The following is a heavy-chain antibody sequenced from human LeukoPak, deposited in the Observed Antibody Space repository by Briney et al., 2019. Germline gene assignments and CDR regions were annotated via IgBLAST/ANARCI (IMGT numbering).Heavy chain of an antibody. J-gene: IGHJ4*02. CDR1: GFSITSGYY. CDR3: ARDTVSSSWFSYFDY. Sequence: SETLSLTCIVSGFSITSGYYWGWIRQPPGKGLEWIGSIYHIGSTYYSPSLKSRVSLSVDTSKNQFSLKLSSVTAADTAVYYCARDTVSSSWFSYFDYWGQGTLVTVSS. V-gene: IGHV4-38-2*02. CDR2: IYHIGST. D-gene: IGHD6-13*01.